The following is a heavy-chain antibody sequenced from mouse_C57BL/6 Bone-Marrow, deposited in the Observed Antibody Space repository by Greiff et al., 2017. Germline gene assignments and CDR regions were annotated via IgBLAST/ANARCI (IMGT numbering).Heavy chain of an antibody. J-gene: IGHJ3*01. D-gene: IGHD4-1*01. Sequence: VQLQQPGAELVMPGASVKLSCKASGYTFTSYWMHWVKQRPGQGLEWIGEIDPSDSYTNYNQKFKGKSTLTVDKSSSTAYMQLSSLTSEDSAVYYCATNWEFAFGGHATLVTVSA. CDR3: ATNWEFAF. CDR1: GYTFTSYW. V-gene: IGHV1-69*01. CDR2: IDPSDSYT.